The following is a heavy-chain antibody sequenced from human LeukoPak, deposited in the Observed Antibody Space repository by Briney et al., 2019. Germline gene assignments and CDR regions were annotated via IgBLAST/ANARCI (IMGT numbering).Heavy chain of an antibody. CDR3: AKDSRGYSYIFDY. V-gene: IGHV3-30*18. J-gene: IGHJ4*02. CDR1: GFNFSSYG. D-gene: IGHD5-18*01. CDR2: ISYDGSNK. Sequence: GGSLRLSCAASGFNFSSYGMHWVRQAPGKGLEWVAVISYDGSNKYYTDSVKGRFTISRDNSKKTLYLQMSSLRAEDTAVYYCAKDSRGYSYIFDYWGQGTLVTVSS.